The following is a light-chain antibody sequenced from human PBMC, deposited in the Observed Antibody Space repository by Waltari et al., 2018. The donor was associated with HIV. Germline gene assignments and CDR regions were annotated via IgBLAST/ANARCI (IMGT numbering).Light chain of an antibody. CDR3: QQYYSTPRT. Sequence: DIVMTQSPASLAVSLGERAPIHCKSSQSVLYSTNNKNYLAWYQQKPGQPPKLLIYWASTRESGVPDRFSGSGSGTDFTLTISSLQAEDVAVYYCQQYYSTPRTFGQGTKVEIK. CDR1: QSVLYSTNNKNY. CDR2: WAS. V-gene: IGKV4-1*01. J-gene: IGKJ1*01.